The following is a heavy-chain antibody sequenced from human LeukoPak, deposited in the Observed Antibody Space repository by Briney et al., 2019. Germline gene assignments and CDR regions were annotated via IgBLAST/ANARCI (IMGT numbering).Heavy chain of an antibody. CDR3: ARQYYYDNSGYYFDQ. CDR1: GFTFSSYA. D-gene: IGHD3-22*01. J-gene: IGHJ4*02. Sequence: GGSLRLSCAASGFTFSSYAMHWVRQAPGKGLEWVAVISYDGSNKYYADSVKGRFTISRDNSKNTLYLQMNSLRAEDTAVYYCARQYYYDNSGYYFDQWGQGTLVTVSS. CDR2: ISYDGSNK. V-gene: IGHV3-30*04.